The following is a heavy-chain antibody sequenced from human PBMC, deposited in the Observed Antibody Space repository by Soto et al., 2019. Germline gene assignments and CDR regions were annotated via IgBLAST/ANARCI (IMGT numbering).Heavy chain of an antibody. V-gene: IGHV4-31*03. CDR3: AKVLGHAFDI. CDR1: GVSINSGDYY. CDR2: IFYSGTT. D-gene: IGHD7-27*01. Sequence: QVQLQESGPGLVKPSQTLSLNCSVSGVSINSGDYYWSWIRQHAGQGLEWIGYIFYSGTTFYNPSLKSRVTISIDASKNQFSLEMSSVTAADTAVYYCAKVLGHAFDIRGQGTMVTGSS. J-gene: IGHJ3*02.